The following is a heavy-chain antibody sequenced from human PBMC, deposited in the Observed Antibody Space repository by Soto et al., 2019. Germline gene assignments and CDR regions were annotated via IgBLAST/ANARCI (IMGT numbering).Heavy chain of an antibody. CDR3: AGGHRHDYYYYGMDV. V-gene: IGHV3-30-3*01. J-gene: IGHJ6*02. D-gene: IGHD6-25*01. Sequence: PGGSLRLSCAASGFTFSSYAMHWVRQAPGKGLEWVAVISYDGSNKYYADSVKGRFTISRDNSKNTLYVQMNSLRAEDTAVYYCAGGHRHDYYYYGMDVWGQGTTVTVSS. CDR1: GFTFSSYA. CDR2: ISYDGSNK.